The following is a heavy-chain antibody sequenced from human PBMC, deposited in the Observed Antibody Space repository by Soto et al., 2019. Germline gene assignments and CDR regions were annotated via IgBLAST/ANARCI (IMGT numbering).Heavy chain of an antibody. J-gene: IGHJ4*02. V-gene: IGHV4-4*07. D-gene: IGHD5-12*01. CDR1: GGSISDYY. CDR2: IYTSGST. CDR3: ARERREEIHDGYDIGC. Sequence: SETLSLTCTVSGGSISDYYWSWIRQPAGKGLEWIGRIYTSGSTDYNPSFKSRVTISIDTSKNQFSLKVTSMTAADTAVYYCARERREEIHDGYDIGCWGQGTLVTVSS.